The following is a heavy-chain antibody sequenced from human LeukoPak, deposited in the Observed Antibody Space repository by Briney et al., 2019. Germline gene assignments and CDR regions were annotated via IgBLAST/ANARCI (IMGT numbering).Heavy chain of an antibody. V-gene: IGHV1-2*02. CDR2: INPDSGAT. D-gene: IGHD7-27*01. CDR3: AAPPPGDY. CDR1: GYTFTDYY. J-gene: IGHJ4*02. Sequence: ASVKVSCKASGYTFTDYYVNWARQAPGQGLEWMGWINPDSGATNYAQKFQDRVTMTRDTSISTAYMELSSLTSDDTAVYYCAAPPPGDYWGQGTLVTVSS.